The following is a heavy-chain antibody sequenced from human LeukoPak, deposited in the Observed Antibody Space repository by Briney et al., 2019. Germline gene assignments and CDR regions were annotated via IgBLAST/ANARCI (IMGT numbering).Heavy chain of an antibody. CDR2: IHYDGPEK. V-gene: IGHV3-30*02. CDR3: AKDVVGHRWVENY. CDR1: GFIFSNYG. J-gene: IGHJ4*02. D-gene: IGHD2-15*01. Sequence: PGGSLRLSCAASGFIFSNYGMHWVRQAPGKGLEWVAFIHYDGPEKYYGDSVRGRFTISRDNSKNTVYLQMNSLRVEDTAVYYCAKDVVGHRWVENYWGQGTLVTVSS.